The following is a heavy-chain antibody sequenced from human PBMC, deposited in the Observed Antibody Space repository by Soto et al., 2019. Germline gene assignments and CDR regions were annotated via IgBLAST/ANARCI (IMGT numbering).Heavy chain of an antibody. CDR2: VSVSGSS. V-gene: IGHV4-4*07. Sequence: SETLSLTCSVSGGSISIYQWTWIRQPAGKGLEWIGRVSVSGSSNYNPSLRGRVSMSVDTSKNQFSLKLTSVTAADTAVYFCARDRTARGDWFDPWGQGILVTVSS. D-gene: IGHD6-6*01. CDR3: ARDRTARGDWFDP. CDR1: GGSISIYQ. J-gene: IGHJ5*02.